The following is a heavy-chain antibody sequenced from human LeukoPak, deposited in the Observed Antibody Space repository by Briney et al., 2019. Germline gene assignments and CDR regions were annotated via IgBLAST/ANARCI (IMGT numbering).Heavy chain of an antibody. CDR3: AKDRTVGASYWYFDL. D-gene: IGHD1-26*01. V-gene: IGHV3-23*01. Sequence: LTGGSLRLSCAASGSTFSSSAMSWVRQVPGKGLEWVSGISASGGSTSYADSVRGRFTISRDSSKNTLFLHMNTLRAEDTAIYYCAKDRTVGASYWYFDLWGRGTLVTVSS. CDR2: ISASGGST. CDR1: GSTFSSSA. J-gene: IGHJ2*01.